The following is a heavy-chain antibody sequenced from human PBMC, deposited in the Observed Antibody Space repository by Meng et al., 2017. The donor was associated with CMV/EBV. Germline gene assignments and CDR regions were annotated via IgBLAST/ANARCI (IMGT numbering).Heavy chain of an antibody. D-gene: IGHD3-10*01. CDR2: ISAYNGNT. V-gene: IGHV1-18*01. Sequence: QVELGHSEAEVKKPGSSVKGSCKASGYTFTSYGISWVRQASGQGLEWMGWISAYNGNTNYAQKLQGRVTMTTDTSTSTAYMELRSLRSDDTAVYYCARDPLFGGGGRFDLWGRGTLVTVSS. CDR3: ARDPLFGGGGRFDL. J-gene: IGHJ2*01. CDR1: GYTFTSYG.